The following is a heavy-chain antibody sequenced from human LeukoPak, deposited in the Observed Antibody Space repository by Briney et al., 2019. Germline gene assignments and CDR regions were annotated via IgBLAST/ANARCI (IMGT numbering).Heavy chain of an antibody. J-gene: IGHJ3*02. Sequence: GGSLRLSCAASGFTFSSYAMSWVRQAPGKGLEWVSAISGSGGSTYYADSVKGRFTISRDNSKNTLYLQMNSLRAEDTAVYYCAKVDIVVVVAALGRAFDIWGQGTMVTVSS. CDR1: GFTFSSYA. D-gene: IGHD2-15*01. CDR2: ISGSGGST. V-gene: IGHV3-23*01. CDR3: AKVDIVVVVAALGRAFDI.